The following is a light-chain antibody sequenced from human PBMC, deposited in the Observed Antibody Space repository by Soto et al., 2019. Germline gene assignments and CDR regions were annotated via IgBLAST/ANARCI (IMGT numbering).Light chain of an antibody. CDR3: QKYGNFWT. Sequence: TVLTQGPGTLSLSPGESATLSCRASQNGRSNLLVWYQQHPGQAPRLRIYGASSRATGIPDRFSGSGSGTDFSLTIRRLEPDDFAVYYCQKYGNFWTFGQGTKVDIK. J-gene: IGKJ1*01. CDR1: QNGRSNL. CDR2: GAS. V-gene: IGKV3-20*01.